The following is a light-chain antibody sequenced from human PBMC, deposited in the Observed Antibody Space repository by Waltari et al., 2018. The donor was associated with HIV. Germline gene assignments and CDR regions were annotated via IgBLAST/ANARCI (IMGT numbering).Light chain of an antibody. V-gene: IGLV2-14*01. Sequence: SALTQPASVPGSAGQSITTSCTGTSSDVGSDHTVHWYQQHPDKAPKLMIYEVINRPSGVSNRFSGSKSDNTAALTISGLQAEHEADYYCSSYRSSSTPLWVFGGGTKLTVL. CDR1: SSDVGSDHT. J-gene: IGLJ3*02. CDR3: SSYRSSSTPLWV. CDR2: EVI.